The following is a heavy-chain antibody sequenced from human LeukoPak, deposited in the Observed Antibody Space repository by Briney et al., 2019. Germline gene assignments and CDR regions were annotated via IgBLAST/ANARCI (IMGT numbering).Heavy chain of an antibody. D-gene: IGHD5-12*01. J-gene: IGHJ4*02. CDR1: GGSISSSSYY. V-gene: IGHV4-39*07. CDR3: ARDVDAQNLFDY. Sequence: SETLSLTCTVSGGSISSSSYYWGWIRQPPGKGLEWIGSIYYSGSTYYNPSLKSRVTISVDTSKNPFSLKLSSVTAADTAVYYCARDVDAQNLFDYWGQGTLVTVSS. CDR2: IYYSGST.